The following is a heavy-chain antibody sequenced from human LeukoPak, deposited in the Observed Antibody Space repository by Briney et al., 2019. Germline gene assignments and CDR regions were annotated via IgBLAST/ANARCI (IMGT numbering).Heavy chain of an antibody. J-gene: IGHJ3*02. Sequence: ASVKVSCKASGYTFTSYDINWVRQATGQGLEWMGWMNPNSGNTGYAQKFQGRVTMTRNTSISTAYMELSSLRSEDTAVYYCARSYSGSYFGAFDIWGQGTMVTVSS. CDR1: GYTFTSYD. CDR2: MNPNSGNT. D-gene: IGHD1-26*01. V-gene: IGHV1-8*01. CDR3: ARSYSGSYFGAFDI.